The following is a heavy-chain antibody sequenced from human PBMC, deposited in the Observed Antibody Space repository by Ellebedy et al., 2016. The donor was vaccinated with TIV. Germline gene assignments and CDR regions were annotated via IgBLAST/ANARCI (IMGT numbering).Heavy chain of an antibody. J-gene: IGHJ3*02. V-gene: IGHV4-59*01. Sequence: SETLSLTCTVSGGSISSYYWSWIRQPPGKGLEWIGYIYYSGSTNYNPSLKSRVTISVDTSKNQFSLKLSSVTAADTAVYYCARDRLDGNSDAFDIWGQGTMVTVSS. CDR2: IYYSGST. CDR1: GGSISSYY. D-gene: IGHD4-23*01. CDR3: ARDRLDGNSDAFDI.